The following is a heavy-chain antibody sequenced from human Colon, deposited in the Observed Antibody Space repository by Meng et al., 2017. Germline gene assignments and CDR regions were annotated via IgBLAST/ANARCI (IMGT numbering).Heavy chain of an antibody. CDR2: IAHSGDA. J-gene: IGHJ5*02. D-gene: IGHD1-26*01. Sequence: SETLSLTCTVSGASITTGGYYWSWIRQHPGKGLEWIGYIAHSGDAFYNPSLKSRVTISVDTSKNQFSLKLSSVTAADTAIYYCAKAGALGGSHHPWGQGTLVTVSS. V-gene: IGHV4-31*03. CDR1: GASITTGGYY. CDR3: AKAGALGGSHHP.